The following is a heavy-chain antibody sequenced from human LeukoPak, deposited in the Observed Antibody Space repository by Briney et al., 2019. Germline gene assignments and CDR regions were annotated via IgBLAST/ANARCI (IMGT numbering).Heavy chain of an antibody. CDR3: ARDSASRYSSGWYPYYFDC. CDR2: TYYRSKWYN. J-gene: IGHJ4*02. V-gene: IGHV6-1*01. Sequence: SQTLSLTCAISGDSVSSNSAAWNWIRQSPSRGLEWLGRTYYRSKWYNDYAVSVKSRITINPDTSKNQFSLQLNSVTPEDTAVYYCARDSASRYSSGWYPYYFDCWGQGTLVTVSS. CDR1: GDSVSSNSAA. D-gene: IGHD6-19*01.